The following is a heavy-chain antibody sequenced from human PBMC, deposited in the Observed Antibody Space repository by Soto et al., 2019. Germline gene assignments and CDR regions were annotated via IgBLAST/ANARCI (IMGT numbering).Heavy chain of an antibody. J-gene: IGHJ3*02. Sequence: PGRSLRLPCAASVLNFSSYGMNWVRKSPGKGLEWVSSSSSSSSYIYYADSVKGRFTISRDNAKNSLYLQMNSLRAEDTAVYYCAREQSSGWYRAFDIWGQGTMVTVSS. V-gene: IGHV3-21*01. CDR3: AREQSSGWYRAFDI. CDR1: VLNFSSYG. D-gene: IGHD6-19*01. CDR2: SSSSSSYI.